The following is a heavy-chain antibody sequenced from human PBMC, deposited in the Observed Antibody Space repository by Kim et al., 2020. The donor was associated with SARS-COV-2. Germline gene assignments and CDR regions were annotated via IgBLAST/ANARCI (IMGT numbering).Heavy chain of an antibody. D-gene: IGHD3-22*01. Sequence: GGSLRLSCAASGFNFSIYAIDWVRQAPGKGLEWVSAITGGGGKTYYADSVKGRFTISRDNSKNTLSLHMISLRAEDTAVYYCARGSGYIPYYFDYWGQGTLVTVSS. V-gene: IGHV3-23*01. CDR3: ARGSGYIPYYFDY. CDR1: GFNFSIYA. CDR2: ITGGGGKT. J-gene: IGHJ4*02.